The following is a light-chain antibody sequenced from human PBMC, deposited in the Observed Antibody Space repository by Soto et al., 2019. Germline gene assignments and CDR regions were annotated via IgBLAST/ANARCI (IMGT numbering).Light chain of an antibody. CDR3: QQYGSSPRT. CDR1: QSVSSSY. J-gene: IGKJ2*01. V-gene: IGKV3-20*01. CDR2: GAS. Sequence: IVLTQSPGTLSLSPGERATLSCRASQSVSSSYLAWYQQKPGQAPRLLIYGASSRATGIPDRSSGSGSGTDFTLTISRLEPEDFAVYYCQQYGSSPRTFGQGTKLEIK.